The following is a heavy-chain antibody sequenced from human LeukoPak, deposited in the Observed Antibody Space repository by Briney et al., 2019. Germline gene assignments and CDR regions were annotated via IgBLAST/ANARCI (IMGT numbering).Heavy chain of an antibody. CDR1: GGSIGSGGYS. D-gene: IGHD2-15*01. CDR3: AREVSGGINWFDP. J-gene: IGHJ5*02. CDR2: IYHSGST. Sequence: SETLSLTCAVSGGSIGSGGYSWSWIRQPPGKGLEWIGYIYHSGSTYYNPSLKSRVTISVDTSKNQFSLKLSSVTAADTAVYYCAREVSGGINWFDPWGQGTLVTVSS. V-gene: IGHV4-30-2*05.